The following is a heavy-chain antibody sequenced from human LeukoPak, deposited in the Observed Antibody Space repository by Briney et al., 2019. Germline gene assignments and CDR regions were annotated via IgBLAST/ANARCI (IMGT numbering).Heavy chain of an antibody. CDR1: GFTFSSYG. D-gene: IGHD3-10*01. V-gene: IGHV3-30*02. CDR3: AKDRYYGSGNYSFDY. J-gene: IGHJ4*02. CDR2: IRNDESDE. Sequence: GGSLGLSCAASGFTFSSYGMHWVGQAPGRGLEGVAFIRNDESDEYYADSVKGRFTTSRDNSQNTLYLQMNSLRAEDTAVYFCAKDRYYGSGNYSFDYWGQGTLVTVSS.